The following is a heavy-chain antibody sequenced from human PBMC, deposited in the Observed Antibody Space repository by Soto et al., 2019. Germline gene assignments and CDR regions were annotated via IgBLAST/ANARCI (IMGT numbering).Heavy chain of an antibody. V-gene: IGHV3-11*06. J-gene: IGHJ6*02. CDR1: GFTFSDYY. CDR3: ARICSSTSCYLYYYGMDV. CDR2: ISSSSSYT. D-gene: IGHD2-2*01. Sequence: SGGSLRLSCAASGFTFSDYYMSWIRQAPGKGLEWVSYISSSSSYTNYADSVKGRFTISRDNAKNSLYLQMNSLRAEDTAVYYCARICSSTSCYLYYYGMDVWGQGTTVTVSS.